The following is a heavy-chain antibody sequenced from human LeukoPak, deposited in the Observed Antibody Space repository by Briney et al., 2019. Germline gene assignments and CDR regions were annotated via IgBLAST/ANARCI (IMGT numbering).Heavy chain of an antibody. J-gene: IGHJ3*02. Sequence: SETLSLTCTVSGDSISSSSYYWGWIRQPPGKGLEWIGSFYFSGSAYYNPSLESRITVSVDTSKNQFSLKLTSVTAADTAVYYCARQHEILTGYAFDIWGHGTMVTVSA. D-gene: IGHD3-9*01. CDR2: FYFSGSA. CDR1: GDSISSSSYY. CDR3: ARQHEILTGYAFDI. V-gene: IGHV4-39*01.